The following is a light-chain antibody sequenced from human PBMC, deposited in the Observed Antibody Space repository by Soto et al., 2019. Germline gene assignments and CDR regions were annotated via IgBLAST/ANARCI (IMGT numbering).Light chain of an antibody. J-gene: IGKJ1*01. CDR2: KAS. V-gene: IGKV1-5*03. CDR1: QSISSW. CDR3: QQYNSYLWT. Sequence: DIQMNQSPSTLSASVGDRVTINCRASQSISSWLAWYQQKPGKAPKLLIYKASSLESGIPSRFSGSGSGTEFTLTISSLQPDDFATYYCQQYNSYLWTFGQGTKVDIK.